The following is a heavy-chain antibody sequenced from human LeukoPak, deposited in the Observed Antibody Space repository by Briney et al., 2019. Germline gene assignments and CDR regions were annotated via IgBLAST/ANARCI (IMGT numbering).Heavy chain of an antibody. CDR1: GFTFTDYS. V-gene: IGHV3-48*02. CDR2: MNSDGSHI. D-gene: IGHD3-10*01. CDR3: ARGSFGVFDY. Sequence: GGSLRLSCAASGFTFTDYSMNWVRQAPGRGLEWVSSMNSDGSHIYHAGSVEGRFTISRDNARNSLYLQMNGLRDEDTAVYYCARGSFGVFDYWGQGILVTVSS. J-gene: IGHJ4*02.